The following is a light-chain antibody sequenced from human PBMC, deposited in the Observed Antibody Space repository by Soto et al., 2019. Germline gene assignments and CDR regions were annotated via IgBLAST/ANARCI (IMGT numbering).Light chain of an antibody. CDR1: QSVSSN. J-gene: IGKJ3*01. Sequence: EIVMTQSPATLSVSQGERATLSCRASQSVSSNLAWYQQKPGQAPRLLIYGASTRATGIPARFSGSGSGTEFTLTISSLQSEDFAVYYCQQYNNWPQPFGPGTKVDIK. CDR3: QQYNNWPQP. CDR2: GAS. V-gene: IGKV3-15*01.